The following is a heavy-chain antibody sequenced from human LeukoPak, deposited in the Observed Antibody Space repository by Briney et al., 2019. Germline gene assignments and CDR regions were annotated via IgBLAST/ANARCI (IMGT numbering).Heavy chain of an antibody. D-gene: IGHD3-10*01. J-gene: IGHJ4*02. CDR1: GGSISSSNW. CDR3: ARERQLLWFGELLFLHFDY. Sequence: PSGTLSLTCAVSGGSISSSNWWSWVRQPPGKGLEWIGEIYHSGSTNYNPSLKSRVTISVDKSKNQFSLKLSSVTAADTAVYYCARERQLLWFGELLFLHFDYWGQGTLVTVSS. CDR2: IYHSGST. V-gene: IGHV4-4*02.